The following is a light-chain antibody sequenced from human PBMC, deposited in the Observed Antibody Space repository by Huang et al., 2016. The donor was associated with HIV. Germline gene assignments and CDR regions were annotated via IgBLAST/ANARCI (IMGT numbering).Light chain of an antibody. CDR1: QTISSY. CDR3: LQTYMTPYT. V-gene: IGKV1-39*01. CDR2: AAS. J-gene: IGKJ2*01. Sequence: DIEMTQSPSSLSASVGDRISITCQAIQTISSYLSWYHQKPGKAPQLLIYAASTLGSGAPSRFRGSGAGTDFTLTISGLQPEDFGTYYCLQTYMTPYTFGQGTKLDI.